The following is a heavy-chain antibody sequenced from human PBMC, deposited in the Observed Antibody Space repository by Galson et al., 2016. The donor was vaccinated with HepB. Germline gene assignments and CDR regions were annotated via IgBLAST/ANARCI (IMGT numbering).Heavy chain of an antibody. J-gene: IGHJ4*02. CDR2: ISYDGTNR. CDR1: GFTFSSYG. V-gene: IGHV3-30*18. CDR3: AKDYPLYLTTVTQITDH. D-gene: IGHD4-11*01. Sequence: SLRLSCAASGFTFSSYGMYWVRQAPGKGLEWVSVISYDGTNRYYADSVKGRFTISRDNSKNTLFLQMNSLRAEDTAVYYCAKDYPLYLTTVTQITDHWGQGTRVPVSS.